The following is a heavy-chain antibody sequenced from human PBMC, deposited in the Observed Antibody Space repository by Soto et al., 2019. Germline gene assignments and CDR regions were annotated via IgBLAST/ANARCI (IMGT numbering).Heavy chain of an antibody. CDR2: LVPISGIP. CDR3: AREEGRYCISNRCRFYYGMDV. Sequence: SVKVSCKASGGTFRKYDINWVRQAPGQGLERMGSLVPISGIPNYAQKFQGRVTITADESTSTAYMQLSSLRSEDTAVYYCAREEGRYCISNRCRFYYGMDVWGQGTTVTVSS. CDR1: GGTFRKYD. V-gene: IGHV1-69*13. J-gene: IGHJ6*02. D-gene: IGHD2-2*01.